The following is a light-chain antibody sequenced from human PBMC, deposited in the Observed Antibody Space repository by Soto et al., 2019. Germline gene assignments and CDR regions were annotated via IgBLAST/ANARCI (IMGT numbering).Light chain of an antibody. V-gene: IGKV3-20*01. CDR2: AAS. CDR3: QQYGISPKT. J-gene: IGKJ1*01. CDR1: QSVSSSH. Sequence: EIVLTQSPGTLSLPPGEAATVSCRASQSVSSSHLAWYQQRPGQAPRLLIYAASTRATGIPDRFSGSGSGTDFSLTISRLEPEDFAVYYCQQYGISPKTFGQGTKVDI.